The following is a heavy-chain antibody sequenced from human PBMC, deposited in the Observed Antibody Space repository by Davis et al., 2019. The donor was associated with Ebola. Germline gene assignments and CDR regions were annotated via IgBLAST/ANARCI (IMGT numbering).Heavy chain of an antibody. Sequence: AASVMVSCKASGYTFTVYYMHWVRQAPGQGLEWMGWINPNSGGTDYAQKFQGRVTMTTDTSTSTAYMELRSLRSDDTAVYYCARDYGSRSSLGWFDPWGQGTLVTVSS. CDR2: INPNSGGT. V-gene: IGHV1-2*02. J-gene: IGHJ5*02. CDR3: ARDYGSRSSLGWFDP. CDR1: GYTFTVYY. D-gene: IGHD6-6*01.